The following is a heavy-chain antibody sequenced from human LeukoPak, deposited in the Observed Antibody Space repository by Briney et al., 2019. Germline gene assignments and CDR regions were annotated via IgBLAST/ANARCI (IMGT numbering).Heavy chain of an antibody. CDR1: GGSISSYY. V-gene: IGHV4-59*01. CDR3: ARGNGGYVWGSYRPSSFDY. D-gene: IGHD3-16*02. Sequence: PSETLSLTCTVSGGSISSYYWSWLRQPPRKGLEWVGYIYYSGSTNYNPSLKSRVTISVDTSKNQFSLKLSSVTAADTAVYYCARGNGGYVWGSYRPSSFDYWGQGTLVTVSS. CDR2: IYYSGST. J-gene: IGHJ4*02.